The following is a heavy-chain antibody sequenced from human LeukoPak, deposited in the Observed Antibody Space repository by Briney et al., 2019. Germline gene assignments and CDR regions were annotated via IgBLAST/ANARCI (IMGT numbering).Heavy chain of an antibody. Sequence: GGSLRLSCAASGFTFSSYAMSWVRQAPGKGLEWVSGITGRDSSTDYADSVKGRFTISRDNSKNTLYLQMNSLRAKDTAIYYCAKGLGGQYYYFGMDVWGQGTTVTVSS. J-gene: IGHJ6*02. CDR1: GFTFSSYA. V-gene: IGHV3-23*01. CDR2: ITGRDSST. D-gene: IGHD2/OR15-2a*01. CDR3: AKGLGGQYYYFGMDV.